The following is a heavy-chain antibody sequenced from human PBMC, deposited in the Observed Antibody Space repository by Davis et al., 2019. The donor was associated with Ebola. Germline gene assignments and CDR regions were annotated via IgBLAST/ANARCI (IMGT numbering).Heavy chain of an antibody. V-gene: IGHV3-7*04. CDR1: GFTFSSYS. CDR2: IKQDGSEK. CDR3: ARVRYSSSWGLFDP. J-gene: IGHJ5*02. D-gene: IGHD6-13*01. Sequence: PGGSLRLSCAASGFTFSSYSMNWVRQAPGKGLEWVANIKQDGSEKYYVDSVKGRFTISRDNAKNTLYLQMNSLRAEDTAVYYCARVRYSSSWGLFDPWGQGTLVTVSS.